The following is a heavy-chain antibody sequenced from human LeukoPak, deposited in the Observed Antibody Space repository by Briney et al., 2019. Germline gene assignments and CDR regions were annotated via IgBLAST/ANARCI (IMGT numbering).Heavy chain of an antibody. CDR3: ISISEGIAVAGSDY. D-gene: IGHD6-19*01. Sequence: GGSLRLSCAASGLTFSNAWMSWVRQAPGKGLEWVSRIKSKTDGGTTDYAAPVKGRFTISRDDSKNTLYLQMNSLKTEDTAVYYCISISEGIAVAGSDYWGQGTLVTVSS. CDR1: GLTFSNAW. V-gene: IGHV3-15*01. CDR2: IKSKTDGGTT. J-gene: IGHJ4*02.